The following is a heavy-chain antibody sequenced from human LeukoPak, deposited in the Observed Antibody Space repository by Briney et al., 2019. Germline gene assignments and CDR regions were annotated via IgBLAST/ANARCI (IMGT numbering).Heavy chain of an antibody. D-gene: IGHD6-19*01. CDR1: GYTLTNYG. J-gene: IGHJ4*02. CDR3: AREGPVAVAGLDY. Sequence: ASVKVSCKASGYTLTNYGISWVRQAPGQGLEWVGWISAYNGNTNYAQNLQDRVTMTTDTSTSAAYMELRSLISDDTAVYYCAREGPVAVAGLDYWGQGTLVTVSS. V-gene: IGHV1-18*01. CDR2: ISAYNGNT.